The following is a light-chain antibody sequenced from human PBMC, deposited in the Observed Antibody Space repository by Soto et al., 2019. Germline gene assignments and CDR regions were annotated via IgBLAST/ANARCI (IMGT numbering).Light chain of an antibody. CDR3: HQYFITPHT. CDR2: WAS. Sequence: DVVMTQSPDSLAVSLGERATINYKSSQSVLYSSNNKNYLAWYQQKPGQPPKLLIYWASTRELGVPDRFSGSGSGTDFTLTISSLQAEDVAVYYCHQYFITPHTFGQGTKLQIK. CDR1: QSVLYSSNNKNY. J-gene: IGKJ2*01. V-gene: IGKV4-1*01.